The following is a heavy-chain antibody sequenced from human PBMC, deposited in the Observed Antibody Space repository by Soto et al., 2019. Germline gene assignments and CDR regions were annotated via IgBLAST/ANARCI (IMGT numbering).Heavy chain of an antibody. D-gene: IGHD6-6*01. CDR3: ARDSKYSSHDAFDI. Sequence: SVKVSCKASGGTFSSYAISWVRQAPGQGLEWMGGIIPIFGTANYAQKFQGRVTITADEYKRTAYMELSSLRSEDTAVYYCARDSKYSSHDAFDIWGQGTMVNVSS. J-gene: IGHJ3*02. CDR2: IIPIFGTA. V-gene: IGHV1-69*13. CDR1: GGTFSSYA.